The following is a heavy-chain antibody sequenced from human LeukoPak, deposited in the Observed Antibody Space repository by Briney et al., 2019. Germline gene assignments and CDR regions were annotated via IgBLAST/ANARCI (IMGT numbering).Heavy chain of an antibody. CDR1: GFTFDDYG. J-gene: IGHJ4*02. V-gene: IGHV3-20*01. CDR2: INWNGGST. D-gene: IGHD3-22*01. Sequence: GGSLRLSCAASGFTFDDYGMSWVRQAPGKGLEWVSGINWNGGSTGYADSAKGRFTISRDNAKNSLYLQMNSLRAEDTALYHCASMYYYDSSGYSTWGQGTLVTVSS. CDR3: ASMYYYDSSGYST.